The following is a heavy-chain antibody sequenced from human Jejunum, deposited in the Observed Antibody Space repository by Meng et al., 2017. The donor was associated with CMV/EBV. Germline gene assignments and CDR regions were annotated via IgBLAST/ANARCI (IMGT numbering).Heavy chain of an antibody. CDR1: GCTFSDSY. CDR3: AREIRPIDY. J-gene: IGHJ4*02. V-gene: IGHV3-11*01. D-gene: IGHD3-10*01. CDR2: ISSSGSTI. Sequence: LRLSCAASGCTFSDSYMSWIRQAPGKGLEWVSYISSSGSTIYYADSVKGRFTISRDNAKNSLYLQMNSLRADDTAVYYCAREIRPIDYWGQGTLVTVSS.